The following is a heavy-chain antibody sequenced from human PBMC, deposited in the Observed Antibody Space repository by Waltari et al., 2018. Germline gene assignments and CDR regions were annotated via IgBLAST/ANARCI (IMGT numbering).Heavy chain of an antibody. CDR1: GDSMNYW. CDR2: VLGSGRT. D-gene: IGHD2-15*01. V-gene: IGHV4-4*02. CDR3: ARDRGRGLYLDT. Sequence: QLQLQESGPGLVKPSGTLSIICAVSGDSMNYWWSWVRQPPGKGLEWIGQVLGSGRTNYNPSFASRVTISLDTSTHKFALKMTSATAADTALYYCARDRGRGLYLDTWGQGILVTVSP. J-gene: IGHJ4*02.